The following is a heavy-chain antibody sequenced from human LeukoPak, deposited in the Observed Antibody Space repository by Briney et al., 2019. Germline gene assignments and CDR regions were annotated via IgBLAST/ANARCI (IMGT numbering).Heavy chain of an antibody. Sequence: SETLSLTCAVYGGSLSGYYWSWIRQPPGKGLEWIGEINHSGSTNYNPSLNSRVTMSVDTSTNQFSLKLSSVTAADTAVYYCAREYCSAGSCYLHFDYWGQGTLVTVSS. V-gene: IGHV4-34*01. D-gene: IGHD2-15*01. CDR1: GGSLSGYY. CDR2: INHSGST. J-gene: IGHJ4*02. CDR3: AREYCSAGSCYLHFDY.